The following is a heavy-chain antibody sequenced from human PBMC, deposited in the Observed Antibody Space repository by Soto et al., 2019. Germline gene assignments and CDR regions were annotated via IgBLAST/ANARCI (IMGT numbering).Heavy chain of an antibody. V-gene: IGHV3-9*01. D-gene: IGHD1-1*01. CDR1: GFIFDDFA. CDR3: ARDTDSDTWNDPFDY. Sequence: DVQLVESGGGLVQPGRTLRLSCAASGFIFDDFAMHWVRQAPGKGLEWVSGISWNSGSTDYAASVKGRFIISRDNDRNSLYLQMNSLRPEDTALYYCARDTDSDTWNDPFDYWGQGALVIVS. CDR2: ISWNSGST. J-gene: IGHJ4*02.